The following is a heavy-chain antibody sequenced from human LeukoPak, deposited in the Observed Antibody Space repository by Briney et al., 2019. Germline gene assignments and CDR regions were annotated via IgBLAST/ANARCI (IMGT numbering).Heavy chain of an antibody. CDR2: ISGSAGST. CDR1: GFTFSSYA. V-gene: IGHV3-23*01. Sequence: PGGSLRLSCATSGFTFSSYAMSWVRQAPGKGLEWVSAISGSAGSTYYADSVKGRFTISRDNSKNTLYLQMNSLRAEDTAVYYCAQMGSGSYYSLGYYYYGMDVWGQGTTVTVSS. D-gene: IGHD3-10*01. CDR3: AQMGSGSYYSLGYYYYGMDV. J-gene: IGHJ6*02.